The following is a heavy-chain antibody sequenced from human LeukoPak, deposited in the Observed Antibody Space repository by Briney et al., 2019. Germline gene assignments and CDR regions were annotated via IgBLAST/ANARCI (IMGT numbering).Heavy chain of an antibody. CDR2: IYTSGST. CDR1: GGSISSGSHY. Sequence: SQTLSLTCTVSGGSISSGSHYWSWIRQPAGKGLEWIGRIYTSGSTNYNPSLKSRVTISVDRSKNQFSLKLSSVTAADTAVYYCARGVATINFDYWGQGNLVTVSS. D-gene: IGHD5-24*01. J-gene: IGHJ4*02. V-gene: IGHV4-61*02. CDR3: ARGVATINFDY.